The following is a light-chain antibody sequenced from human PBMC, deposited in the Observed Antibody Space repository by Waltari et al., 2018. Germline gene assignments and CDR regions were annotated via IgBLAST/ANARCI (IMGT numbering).Light chain of an antibody. CDR3: TVKRGSNTVV. CDR2: YAS. Sequence: QSALTQPASVSGSPGQSITISCTGPRRNIDFYNYFCWYQQPPGKAPKLIIYYASNRPSGVSDRFSGSKSGSTASLTISGLQAEDEADYYCTVKRGSNTVVFGGGTKLTVL. CDR1: RRNIDFYNY. V-gene: IGLV2-14*01. J-gene: IGLJ3*02.